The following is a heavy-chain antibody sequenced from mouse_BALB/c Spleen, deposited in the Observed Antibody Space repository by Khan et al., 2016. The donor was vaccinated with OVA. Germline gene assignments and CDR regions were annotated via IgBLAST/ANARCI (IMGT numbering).Heavy chain of an antibody. Sequence: QVRLQQSGAELVRPGVSVRISCKGSGFKFIDYAMHWVKQSHQKGLEWIGVISPYYGDADYNQKFKGKARITVDRSPSTAYMHLTSLTSEDTAIYYCARGGEFADWGQGTLVTVSA. CDR3: ARGGEFAD. CDR1: GFKFIDYA. D-gene: IGHD1-1*02. V-gene: IGHV1S137*01. J-gene: IGHJ3*01. CDR2: ISPYYGDA.